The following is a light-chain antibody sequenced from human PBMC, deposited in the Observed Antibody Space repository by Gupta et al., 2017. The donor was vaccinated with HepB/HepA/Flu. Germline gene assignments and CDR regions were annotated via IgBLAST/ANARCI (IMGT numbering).Light chain of an antibody. J-gene: IGLJ3*02. CDR2: DTS. CDR1: TGAVTSGPY. Sequence: QAVVTQEPSLTVSPGGPVTLTCGSSTGAVTSGPYPYWFQPKPGQARSTLIYDTSNTPAPTPVLFSCSLLGGKAARTIAGAQAEDDDEYYCLLSDSGARVFGGGTKLTVL. CDR3: LLSDSGARV. V-gene: IGLV7-46*01.